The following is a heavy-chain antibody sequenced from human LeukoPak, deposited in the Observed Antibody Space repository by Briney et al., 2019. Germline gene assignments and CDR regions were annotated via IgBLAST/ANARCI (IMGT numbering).Heavy chain of an antibody. Sequence: ASVKVSCKASGGTFSSYAISWVRQAPGQGLEWMGGIIPIFGTANYAQKFQGRVTITADESTSTAYMELSSLRSEDTAVYYCARQPIAAAGLYYYYMDVWGKGTTVTISS. CDR1: GGTFSSYA. V-gene: IGHV1-69*13. CDR3: ARQPIAAAGLYYYYMDV. CDR2: IIPIFGTA. D-gene: IGHD6-13*01. J-gene: IGHJ6*03.